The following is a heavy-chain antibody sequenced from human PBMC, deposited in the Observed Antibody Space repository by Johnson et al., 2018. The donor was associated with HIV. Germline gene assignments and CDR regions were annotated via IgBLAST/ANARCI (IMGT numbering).Heavy chain of an antibody. D-gene: IGHD6-13*01. J-gene: IGHJ3*02. CDR2: INWNGGST. CDR3: ARDSAAAPSGACDI. Sequence: VQLMESGGGAVRPGGSLRLSCAASGFSFDDYGMSWVRQAPGRGLEWISGINWNGGSTGYADSVKGRFTISRDNAKNSLYLQMNSLRAEDTAVYYCARDSAAAPSGACDIWGQGTMVTVSS. V-gene: IGHV3-20*04. CDR1: GFSFDDYG.